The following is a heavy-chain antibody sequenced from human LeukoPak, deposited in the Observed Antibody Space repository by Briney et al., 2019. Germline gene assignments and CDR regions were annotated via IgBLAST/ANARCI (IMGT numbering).Heavy chain of an antibody. V-gene: IGHV1-18*01. D-gene: IGHD2-21*02. J-gene: IGHJ6*03. Sequence: ASVKVSCKASGYTFTSYGISWVRQAPGQGLEWMGWISAYNGNTNYAQKLQGRVTMTTDTSTSTAYMELSRLRSDDTAVYYCARGHIVVVTAIRFYYYYMDVWGKGTTVTVSS. CDR1: GYTFTSYG. CDR2: ISAYNGNT. CDR3: ARGHIVVVTAIRFYYYYMDV.